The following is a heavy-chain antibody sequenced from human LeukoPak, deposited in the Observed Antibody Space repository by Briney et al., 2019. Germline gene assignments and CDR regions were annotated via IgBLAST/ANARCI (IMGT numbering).Heavy chain of an antibody. D-gene: IGHD2-21*02. Sequence: SETLSLTCTVSGGSISSYYWSWIRQPPGKGLEWIGYIYYSGSTNYNPSLKSRVTISVDTSKNQFSLKLSSVTAADTAVYYCARDQILLGAFDIWGQGTMVTVSS. J-gene: IGHJ3*02. CDR3: ARDQILLGAFDI. CDR2: IYYSGST. V-gene: IGHV4-59*01. CDR1: GGSISSYY.